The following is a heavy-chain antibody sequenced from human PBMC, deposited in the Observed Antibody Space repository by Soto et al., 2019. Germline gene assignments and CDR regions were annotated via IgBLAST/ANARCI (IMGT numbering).Heavy chain of an antibody. CDR2: INHSGST. Sequence: KTSETLSLTCAVYGGSFRGYYWTRIRQPPGKGLEWIGEINHSGSTNYNPSLKSRVTISVDTSKNQFSLKLSSVTAADTAVYYCARDPRWELPYSFDYWGQGTLVIVSS. D-gene: IGHD1-26*01. J-gene: IGHJ4*02. V-gene: IGHV4-34*01. CDR1: GGSFRGYY. CDR3: ARDPRWELPYSFDY.